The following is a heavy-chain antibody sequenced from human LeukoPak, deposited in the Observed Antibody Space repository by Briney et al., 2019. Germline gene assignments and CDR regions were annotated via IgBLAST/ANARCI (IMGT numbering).Heavy chain of an antibody. V-gene: IGHV4-4*07. CDR2: IYTSGST. J-gene: IGHJ5*02. D-gene: IGHD6-19*01. Sequence: SETLSLTLTVSGRSMSSYYLSWIRPPAGKGLEWIGCIYTSGSTNYNPSVKSRVTMSVDTSKNQFSLKLSSVTAADTAVYYCARGLEQWLVRGWFDPWGQGTLVTVSS. CDR3: ARGLEQWLVRGWFDP. CDR1: GRSMSSYY.